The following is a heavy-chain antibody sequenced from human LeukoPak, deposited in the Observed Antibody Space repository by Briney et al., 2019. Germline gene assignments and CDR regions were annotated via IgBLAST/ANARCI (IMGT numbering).Heavy chain of an antibody. Sequence: GGSLRLSCAASGFTFRSNWMHWVGQPPGKGLVWVSLINSDGSSTTYADSVRGRFTISRDNAKNTLYLQMNSLRAEDTAVYYCARALADAFDIWGRGTIVTVSS. V-gene: IGHV3-74*01. CDR1: GFTFRSNW. CDR3: ARALADAFDI. J-gene: IGHJ3*02. D-gene: IGHD3-16*02. CDR2: INSDGSST.